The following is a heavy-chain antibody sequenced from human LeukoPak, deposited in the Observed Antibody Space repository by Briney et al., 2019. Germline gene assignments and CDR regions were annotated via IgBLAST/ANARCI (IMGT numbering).Heavy chain of an antibody. D-gene: IGHD2-15*01. Sequence: GSLRLSCAASGFSFSPCWMSWVRQAPRKGLEWVANIKQDGSEKYYVDSVKGRFTISRDNAKNSLYLQMNSLRAEDTAVYYCARELGSHYGMDVWGQGTTVTVSS. CDR3: ARELGSHYGMDV. CDR2: IKQDGSEK. V-gene: IGHV3-7*04. J-gene: IGHJ6*02. CDR1: GFSFSPCW.